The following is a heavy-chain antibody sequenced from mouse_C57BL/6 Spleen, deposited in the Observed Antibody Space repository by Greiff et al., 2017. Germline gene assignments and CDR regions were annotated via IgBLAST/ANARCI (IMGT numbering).Heavy chain of an antibody. CDR2: ISDGGSYP. D-gene: IGHD3-3*01. V-gene: IGHV5-4*01. J-gene: IGHJ3*01. Sequence: EVQGVESGGGLVKPGGSLKLSCAASGFTFSSYAMSWVRQTPEKRLEWVATISDGGSYPYYPDNVKGRFTISRDNAKNNLYRQMSHLKSEDTAIYYCARGGDDLGAWFAYWGQGTLVTVSA. CDR3: ARGGDDLGAWFAY. CDR1: GFTFSSYA.